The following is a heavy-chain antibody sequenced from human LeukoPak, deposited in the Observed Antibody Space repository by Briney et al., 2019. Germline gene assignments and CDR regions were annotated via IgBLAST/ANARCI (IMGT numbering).Heavy chain of an antibody. V-gene: IGHV3-7*03. CDR2: IKQDGSEK. J-gene: IGHJ4*02. CDR3: ARLGSNSYGYFEY. D-gene: IGHD5-18*01. CDR1: GFTFSSYW. Sequence: PGGSLRLSCAASGFTFSSYWMSWVRQAPGKGLEWVANIKQDGSEKYYVDSVKGRFTIPRDNAKNSLYLQMNSLRAEDTAVYYCARLGSNSYGYFEYWGQGTLVTVSS.